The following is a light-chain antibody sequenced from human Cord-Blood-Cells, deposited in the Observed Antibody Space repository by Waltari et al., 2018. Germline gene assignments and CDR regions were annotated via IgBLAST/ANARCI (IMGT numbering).Light chain of an antibody. CDR3: SSYTSSSNVV. CDR2: DVS. Sequence: QSALTQPASVSGSPGQSTTTSCTGTSSDVGGVNYVSSYQQHPDKAPKLMIYDVSTRPSGVSNRFSGSKSGDTASLTISGLQAEDEADYYCSSYTSSSNVVFGGGTKLTVL. CDR1: SSDVGGVNY. V-gene: IGLV2-14*01. J-gene: IGLJ2*01.